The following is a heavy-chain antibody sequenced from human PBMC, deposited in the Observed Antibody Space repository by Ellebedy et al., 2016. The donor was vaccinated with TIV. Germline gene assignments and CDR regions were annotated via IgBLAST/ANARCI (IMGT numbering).Heavy chain of an antibody. D-gene: IGHD6-13*01. CDR3: AKDRSLLIPSTGTEDY. CDR1: GFTFSTFG. CDR2: ISGTGIST. V-gene: IGHV3-23*01. Sequence: GGSLRLSCAASGFTFSTFGMSWVRQAPGKGLEWVPSISGTGISTYYVDSVKGRFTISRDNSKNTLYLHMHSLSADDTAIYFRAKDRSLLIPSTGTEDYWGQGALVTVS. J-gene: IGHJ4*02.